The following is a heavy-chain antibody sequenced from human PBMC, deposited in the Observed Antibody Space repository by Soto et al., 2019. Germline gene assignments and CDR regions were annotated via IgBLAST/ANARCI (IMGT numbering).Heavy chain of an antibody. Sequence: QVHLVQSGAEVKKLGASVKVSCRPFGSTFTAYYIHCVGQAPGQGLAWMGWVDPNSGDSRKAQSFQVIVPMTRDTSTSTVYMELSCLRSDDPAVYYCARDTYVPLDYWGQGNLFTVSS. CDR3: ARDTYVPLDY. D-gene: IGHD3-10*02. CDR1: GSTFTAYY. CDR2: VDPNSGDS. J-gene: IGHJ4*02. V-gene: IGHV1-2*02.